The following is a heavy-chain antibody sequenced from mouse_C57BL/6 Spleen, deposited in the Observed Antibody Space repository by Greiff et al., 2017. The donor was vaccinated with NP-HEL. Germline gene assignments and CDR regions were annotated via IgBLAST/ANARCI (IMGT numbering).Heavy chain of an antibody. CDR3: ARRGHITTGFDY. D-gene: IGHD1-1*01. Sequence: VQLQQSGAELVKPGASVKISCKASGYAFSSSWMNWVKQRPGKGLEWIGQIYPGDGDTNYNGKFKGKATLTADKSSSTAYMQLSSLTSEDSAVYFCARRGHITTGFDYWGQGTTLTVSS. CDR1: GYAFSSSW. J-gene: IGHJ2*01. V-gene: IGHV1-80*01. CDR2: IYPGDGDT.